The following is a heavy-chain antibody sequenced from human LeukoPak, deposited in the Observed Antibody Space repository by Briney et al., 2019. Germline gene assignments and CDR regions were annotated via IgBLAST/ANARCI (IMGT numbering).Heavy chain of an antibody. CDR2: TSAYNGNT. J-gene: IGHJ4*02. CDR1: GYIFTSYF. Sequence: ASVKVSCKTSGYIFTSYFINWVRQAPGQGLEWMGWTSAYNGNTNYAQKFQGRVTMTTDTSTTAYMELRSLRTDDTAVYYCARGDYYDFQNGHLDHWGQGTLLTVSS. D-gene: IGHD3-3*01. CDR3: ARGDYYDFQNGHLDH. V-gene: IGHV1-18*01.